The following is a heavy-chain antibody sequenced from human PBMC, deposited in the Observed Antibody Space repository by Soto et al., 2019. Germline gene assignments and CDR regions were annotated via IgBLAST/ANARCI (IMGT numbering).Heavy chain of an antibody. Sequence: GGALRLSCAASGFTFSSYWMSWVRQAPGKGLEWVANIKQDGSEKYYVDSVKGRFTISRDNAKNSLYLQMNSLRAEDTAVYYCARDRWVVPAAMRYYYGMDVWGQGTTVTVSS. CDR1: GFTFSSYW. D-gene: IGHD2-2*01. CDR3: ARDRWVVPAAMRYYYGMDV. V-gene: IGHV3-7*03. J-gene: IGHJ6*02. CDR2: IKQDGSEK.